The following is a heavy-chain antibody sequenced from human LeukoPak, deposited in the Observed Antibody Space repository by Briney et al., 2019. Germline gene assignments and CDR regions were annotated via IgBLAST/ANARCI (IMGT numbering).Heavy chain of an antibody. Sequence: SETLSLTCTVSGGSISSYYWSWIRQPPGKGLEWTGYIYYSGSTNYNPSLKSRVTISVDKSKNQFSLKLSSVTAADTAVYYCARIVDTAMVNFFDYWGQGTLVTVSS. V-gene: IGHV4-59*12. CDR3: ARIVDTAMVNFFDY. CDR2: IYYSGST. CDR1: GGSISSYY. D-gene: IGHD5-18*01. J-gene: IGHJ4*02.